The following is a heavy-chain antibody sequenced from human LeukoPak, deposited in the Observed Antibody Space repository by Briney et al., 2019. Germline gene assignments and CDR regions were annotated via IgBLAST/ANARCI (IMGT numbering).Heavy chain of an antibody. CDR1: GYTFTSYD. CDR3: ARDSNGIAAAQD. Sequence: ASVKVSCKASGYTFTSYDINWVRQATGQGLEWMGWMNPNSGNTGYAQKFQGRVTITRNTSISTAYMELSSLRSEDTAVYYCARDSNGIAAAQDWGQGTLVTVSS. V-gene: IGHV1-8*03. J-gene: IGHJ4*02. D-gene: IGHD6-13*01. CDR2: MNPNSGNT.